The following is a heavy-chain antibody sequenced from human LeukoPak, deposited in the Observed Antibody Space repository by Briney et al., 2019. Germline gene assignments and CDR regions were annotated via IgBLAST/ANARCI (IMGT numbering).Heavy chain of an antibody. CDR1: GYTFTSYD. CDR2: INPNSGGT. V-gene: IGHV1-2*02. CDR3: AKDPRHRLVWFGEETHFYYMDV. Sequence: AASVKVSCKASGYTFTSYDINWVRQATGQGLEWMGWINPNSGGTNYAQKFQGRVTMTRDTSISTAYMELSRLRSDDTAVYYCAKDPRHRLVWFGEETHFYYMDVWGKGTTVTISS. D-gene: IGHD3-10*01. J-gene: IGHJ6*03.